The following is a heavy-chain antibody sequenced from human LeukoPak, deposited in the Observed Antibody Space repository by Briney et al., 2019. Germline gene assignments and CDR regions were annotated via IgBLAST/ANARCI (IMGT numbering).Heavy chain of an antibody. V-gene: IGHV3-23*01. CDR2: VTGSGIST. J-gene: IGHJ4*02. D-gene: IGHD3-10*01. CDR1: GFTFSNYA. Sequence: GGSLRLSCAASGFTFSNYAMTWVRQTPGKGLEWVSIVTGSGISTYYVDSVKGRFTISRDNSKNTLYLQMNSLRAEDTAVYYCAEIGRFGEPDGDYWGQGTLVTVSS. CDR3: AEIGRFGEPDGDY.